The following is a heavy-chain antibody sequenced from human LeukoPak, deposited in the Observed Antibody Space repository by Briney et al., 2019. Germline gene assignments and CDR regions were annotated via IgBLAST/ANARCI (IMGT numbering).Heavy chain of an antibody. CDR3: ARDFGDSSGWYNDY. J-gene: IGHJ4*02. CDR2: IKEDGSKE. V-gene: IGHV3-7*01. D-gene: IGHD6-19*01. Sequence: PGGSLRLSCAASGFTFGKYWMSWVRQAPEKGLEWLADIKEDGSKEYFADSVKGRFTISRDNTKNSVYLQMNSLRAEDTAVYYCARDFGDSSGWYNDYWGQGTLVIVSS. CDR1: GFTFGKYW.